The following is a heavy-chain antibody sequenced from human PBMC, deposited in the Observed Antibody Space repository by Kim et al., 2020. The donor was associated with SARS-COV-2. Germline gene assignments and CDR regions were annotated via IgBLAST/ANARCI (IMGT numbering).Heavy chain of an antibody. CDR3: ARAKFAILTGAPWYYYG. J-gene: IGHJ6*01. Sequence: SETLSLTCTVSGGSVSSGSYYWSWIRQPPGKGLEWIGYIYYSGSTNYNPSLKSRVTISVDTSKNQFSLKLSSVTAADTAVYYCARAKFAILTGAPWYYYG. CDR2: IYYSGST. D-gene: IGHD3-9*01. V-gene: IGHV4-61*01. CDR1: GGSVSSGSYY.